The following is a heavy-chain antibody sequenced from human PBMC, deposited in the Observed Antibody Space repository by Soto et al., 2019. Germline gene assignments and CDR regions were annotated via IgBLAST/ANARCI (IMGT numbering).Heavy chain of an antibody. CDR1: GFTFGSYP. J-gene: IGHJ4*02. CDR3: AREGMSRPRWVFDY. V-gene: IGHV3-64*01. D-gene: IGHD6-13*01. Sequence: EVQLVESGGGLVQPGGSLRLSCAASGFTFGSYPRHWVRQAPGKGLEYVSAISTNGDSTFYANSVKGRFTISRANSKNTLYLQMGSLRAEDMGVYYCAREGMSRPRWVFDYWGQGTLVTASS. CDR2: ISTNGDST.